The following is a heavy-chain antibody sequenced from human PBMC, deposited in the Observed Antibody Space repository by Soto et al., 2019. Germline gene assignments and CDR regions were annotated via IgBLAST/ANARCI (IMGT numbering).Heavy chain of an antibody. Sequence: SETLSVTCTVSCGSISSYYWSWIRQPPGKGLEWIGYISYSGSTNYNSSLKSRVTISVDTSKNQFSLKLSSVTAADTAVYYCALEGPCTSWYYYYGEYVWGQGTTVTVPS. CDR2: ISYSGST. D-gene: IGHD6-13*01. CDR3: ALEGPCTSWYYYYGEYV. CDR1: CGSISSYY. J-gene: IGHJ6*02. V-gene: IGHV4-59*01.